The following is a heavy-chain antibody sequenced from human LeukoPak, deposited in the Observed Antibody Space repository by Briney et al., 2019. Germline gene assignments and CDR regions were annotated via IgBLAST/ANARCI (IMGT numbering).Heavy chain of an antibody. CDR2: ISWNSGSI. V-gene: IGHV3-9*01. CDR3: AKGTSLYYYYYMDV. Sequence: GGSLRLSCAASGFTFDDYAMHWVRQAPGKGLEWVSGISWNSGSIGYADSVKGRFTISRDNAKNSLYLQMNSLRAEDTALYYCAKGTSLYYYYYMDVWAKGSRSPSP. CDR1: GFTFDDYA. D-gene: IGHD1-14*01. J-gene: IGHJ6*03.